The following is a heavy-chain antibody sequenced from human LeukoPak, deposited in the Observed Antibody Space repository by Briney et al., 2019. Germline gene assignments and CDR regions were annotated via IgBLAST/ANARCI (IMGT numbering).Heavy chain of an antibody. Sequence: PGGSLRLSCAASGFTFSNYAMSWVRQAPGKGLEWVSLISGSGGNTYYADSVKGRFTISRDNSKNTLYLQMSSLRAEDTALYYCAKSALYDFWSGYPPPTFDYWGQGALVTVSS. D-gene: IGHD3-3*01. CDR1: GFTFSNYA. CDR2: ISGSGGNT. V-gene: IGHV3-23*01. J-gene: IGHJ4*02. CDR3: AKSALYDFWSGYPPPTFDY.